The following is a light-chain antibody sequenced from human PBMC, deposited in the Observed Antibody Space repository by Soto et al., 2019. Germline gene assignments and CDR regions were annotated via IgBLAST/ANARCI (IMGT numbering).Light chain of an antibody. V-gene: IGKV1-5*01. CDR1: QTISSW. J-gene: IGKJ1*01. Sequence: DIQMTQSPSTLSASVGDRVTVTCRASQTISSWLAWYQQKPGKAPKLLIYDAPSLESGVPSRFSGSGSGTEFTLTISSLQPGDFATYYCQQYNSYPRTFGQGTKVDI. CDR2: DAP. CDR3: QQYNSYPRT.